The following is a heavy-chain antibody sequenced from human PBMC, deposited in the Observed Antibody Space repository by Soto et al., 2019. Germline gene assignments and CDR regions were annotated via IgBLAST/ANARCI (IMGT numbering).Heavy chain of an antibody. V-gene: IGHV1-3*01. CDR3: ARRYSYGTIDY. J-gene: IGHJ4*02. Sequence: ASVKVSCKASGYTFTSYAMHWVRQAPGQRLEWMGWINAGNGNTKYSQKFQGRVTITRDTSTNTAYMELRSLRSDDTAVYYCARRYSYGTIDYWGQGTLVTVSS. CDR1: GYTFTSYA. CDR2: INAGNGNT. D-gene: IGHD5-18*01.